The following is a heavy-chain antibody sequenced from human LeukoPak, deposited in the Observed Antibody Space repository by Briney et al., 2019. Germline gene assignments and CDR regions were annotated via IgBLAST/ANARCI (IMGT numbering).Heavy chain of an antibody. D-gene: IGHD6-13*01. V-gene: IGHV3-30*02. Sequence: GGSLRLSCAASGFTFSSYDMHWVRQAPGKGLEWVAFIRYDGSNEYFTDSVKGRFTISRDNSKNTLYLQMNTLRADDTAVYYCAKDHGSSDWYYFDYWGQGTLVTVSS. CDR1: GFTFSSYD. J-gene: IGHJ4*02. CDR2: IRYDGSNE. CDR3: AKDHGSSDWYYFDY.